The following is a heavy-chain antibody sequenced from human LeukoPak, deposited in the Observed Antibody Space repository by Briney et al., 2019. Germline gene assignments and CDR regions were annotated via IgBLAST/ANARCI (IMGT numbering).Heavy chain of an antibody. V-gene: IGHV1-18*01. D-gene: IGHD6-19*01. CDR2: ISVYNDKS. Sequence: ASLKDSCKASGYTFTNYGLTWVRQAPGQGLEWMGWISVYNDKSNYAQKFQGRVTMTADTSTRTAYLELRSLRSDDTAVYYCARTVAGGGYWYFDLWGRGTLVTVSS. J-gene: IGHJ2*01. CDR1: GYTFTNYG. CDR3: ARTVAGGGYWYFDL.